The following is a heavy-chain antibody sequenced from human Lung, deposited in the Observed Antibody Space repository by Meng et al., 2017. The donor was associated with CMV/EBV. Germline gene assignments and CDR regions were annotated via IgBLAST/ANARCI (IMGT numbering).Heavy chain of an antibody. Sequence: GSXRLXCAASGLXLGDYAMNWVRQAPGEGLEWVGFIRSRAYGGTTDYAASVKGRFTISRDDSKNIAYPKMNTLKIEDTAVYYCTKDIYAWGAARPLNDYXGQGXLVTVSS. J-gene: IGHJ4*02. V-gene: IGHV3-49*04. D-gene: IGHD6-6*01. CDR2: IRSRAYGGTT. CDR1: GLXLGDYA. CDR3: TKDIYAWGAARPLNDY.